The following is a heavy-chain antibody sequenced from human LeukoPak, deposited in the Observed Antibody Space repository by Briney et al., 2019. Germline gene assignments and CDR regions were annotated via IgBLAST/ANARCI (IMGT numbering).Heavy chain of an antibody. CDR2: IIPILGIA. CDR1: GGSFSSYA. V-gene: IGHV1-69*04. CDR3: ARDITPTLVRIAARTFDY. J-gene: IGHJ4*02. Sequence: SVNVSCKASGGSFSSYAISWVRQAAGQGLEWMGRIIPILGIANYAQKFQGRVTMTRDTSTSTVYMELSSLRSEDTAVYYCARDITPTLVRIAARTFDYWGQGTLVTVSS. D-gene: IGHD6-6*01.